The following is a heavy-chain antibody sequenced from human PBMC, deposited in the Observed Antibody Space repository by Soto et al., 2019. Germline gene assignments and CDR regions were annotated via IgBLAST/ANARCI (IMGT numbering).Heavy chain of an antibody. V-gene: IGHV1-69*02. D-gene: IGHD3-22*01. Sequence: SVKVSCKASGGTFSSYTISWVRQAPGQGLEWMGRIIPILGIANYAQKFQGRVTITADKSTSTAYMELSSLRSEDTAVYYCARGQGHYYDSSGYGYWGQGTLVTVSS. J-gene: IGHJ4*02. CDR2: IIPILGIA. CDR3: ARGQGHYYDSSGYGY. CDR1: GGTFSSYT.